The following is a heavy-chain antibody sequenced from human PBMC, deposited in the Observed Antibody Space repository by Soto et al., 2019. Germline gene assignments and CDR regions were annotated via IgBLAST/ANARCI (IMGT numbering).Heavy chain of an antibody. CDR1: GGAANKYI. J-gene: IGHJ4*02. CDR3: ARVESSRLQIWYYFPF. V-gene: IGHV1-69*01. CDR2: IMPMFNTA. D-gene: IGHD6-13*01. Sequence: QVQLVQSGAEVKKPGSSVKVSCKASGGAANKYIVNWLRQAPGQGLEWMGGIMPMFNTATYAQNLQGRLTSSADESPSTVHMELSSLTSEDTAVYYCARVESSRLQIWYYFPFWGQGTLVTVSS.